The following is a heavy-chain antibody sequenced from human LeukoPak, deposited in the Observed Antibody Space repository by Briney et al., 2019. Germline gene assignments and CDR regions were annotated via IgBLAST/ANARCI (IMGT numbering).Heavy chain of an antibody. V-gene: IGHV3-21*01. J-gene: IGHJ6*04. D-gene: IGHD3-10*02. Sequence: PGGSLRLSCAASGFTFSSYSMNWVRQAPGKGLEWVSSISSSSSYIYYADSVKGRFTISRDNAKNTLYLQMNSLRAEDTAVYYCAELGITMIGGVWGKRTTVTISS. CDR3: AELGITMIGGV. CDR1: GFTFSSYS. CDR2: ISSSSSYI.